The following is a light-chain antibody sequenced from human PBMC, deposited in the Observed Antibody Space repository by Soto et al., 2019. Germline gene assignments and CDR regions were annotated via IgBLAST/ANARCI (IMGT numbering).Light chain of an antibody. J-gene: IGKJ2*01. CDR2: GAS. Sequence: EIVLTQSPGTLSLSPGERATLSCRASQSVSSSYLAWYQQKPGQAPRLLLYGASSRATGIPDRFSGSGSGTDFTLTISRLEPADFALYYCQQYGSSPYTFGQGTKLDIK. CDR1: QSVSSSY. CDR3: QQYGSSPYT. V-gene: IGKV3-20*01.